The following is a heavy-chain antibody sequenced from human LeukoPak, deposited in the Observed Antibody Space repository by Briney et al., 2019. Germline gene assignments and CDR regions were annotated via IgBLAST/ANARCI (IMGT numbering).Heavy chain of an antibody. CDR3: ARASVRYYDILTGPFDY. J-gene: IGHJ4*02. CDR1: GGSISSYY. CDR2: IYYSGST. V-gene: IGHV4-59*01. D-gene: IGHD3-9*01. Sequence: PSETLSLTCTVSGGSISSYYWSWIRQPPGKGLEWIGYIYYSGSTNYNPSLKSRVTISVDTSKNQFSLKLSSVTAADTAVYYCARASVRYYDILTGPFDYWGQGTLVTVSS.